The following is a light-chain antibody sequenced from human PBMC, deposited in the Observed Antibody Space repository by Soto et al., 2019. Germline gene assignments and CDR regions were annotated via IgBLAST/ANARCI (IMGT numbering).Light chain of an antibody. J-gene: IGKJ5*01. V-gene: IGKV1-33*01. CDR3: QQYENLPT. Sequence: EIQMTQAPCSLSASVGERVTITCQASQNINNYLNWYQQKPGRAPKLLIYDASNLEAGVPSRFRGSGSGTDFTFTISRLQPEDIATYYCQQYENLPTFGQGTRLEIK. CDR1: QNINNY. CDR2: DAS.